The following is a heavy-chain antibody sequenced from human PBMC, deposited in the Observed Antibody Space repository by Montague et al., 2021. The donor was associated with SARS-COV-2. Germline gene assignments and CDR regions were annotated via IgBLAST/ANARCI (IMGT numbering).Heavy chain of an antibody. CDR1: GFTFSTYR. Sequence: SRRLSCAASGFTFSTYRMNWVRQAPGKGLEWVSSISSSSSYIYYADSLKGRFTISRDNAKNSLYLQMNSLRAEDTAVYYCARDWSRGYAFDIWGQGTMITVSS. V-gene: IGHV3-21*01. CDR3: ARDWSRGYAFDI. D-gene: IGHD3-3*01. CDR2: ISSSSSYI. J-gene: IGHJ3*02.